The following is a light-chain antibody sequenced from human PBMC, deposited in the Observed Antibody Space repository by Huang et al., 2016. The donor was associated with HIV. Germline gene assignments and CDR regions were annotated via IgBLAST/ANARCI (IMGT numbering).Light chain of an antibody. CDR3: QQYNRYSYT. J-gene: IGKJ2*01. CDR2: EAS. Sequence: DIQMTQSPSTLSASVGDRVTITCRASQSISSWLAWYQQKPGKAPKVLIYEASSLESVVPSRFSGSGSGTEFTLTISSLQPDDFATYYCQQYNRYSYTFGQGTNLEIK. V-gene: IGKV1-5*03. CDR1: QSISSW.